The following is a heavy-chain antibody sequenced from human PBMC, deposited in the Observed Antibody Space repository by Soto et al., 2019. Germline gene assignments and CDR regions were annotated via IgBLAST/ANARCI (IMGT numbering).Heavy chain of an antibody. V-gene: IGHV4-31*03. D-gene: IGHD2-21*01. CDR1: GAALNSGKYY. CDR2: IYVTGAV. J-gene: IGHJ5*02. CDR3: ARLRIATNNYKWFDP. Sequence: TLSLTCSVSGAALNSGKYYWSWIRQLPGKGLEWIGHIYVTGAVDYNPSLRDRITISQDTSERQFSLNLRLLTAADTAVYYCARLRIATNNYKWFDPWGQGTLVTVTA.